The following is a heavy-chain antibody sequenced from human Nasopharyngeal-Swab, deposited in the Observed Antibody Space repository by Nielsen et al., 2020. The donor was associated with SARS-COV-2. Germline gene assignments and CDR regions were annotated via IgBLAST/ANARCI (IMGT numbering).Heavy chain of an antibody. V-gene: IGHV1-69*04. Sequence: SSVKVPCKASGGTFISYAISWVRQAPGQGLEWMGRIIPILGIANYAQKFQGRVTITADKSTSTAYMELSSLRSEDTAVYYCARDATYGQLGNFDYWGQGTLVTVSS. CDR3: ARDATYGQLGNFDY. D-gene: IGHD6-13*01. J-gene: IGHJ4*02. CDR2: IIPILGIA. CDR1: GGTFISYA.